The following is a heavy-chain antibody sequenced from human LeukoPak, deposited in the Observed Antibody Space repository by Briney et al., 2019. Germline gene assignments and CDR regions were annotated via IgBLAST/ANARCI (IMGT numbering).Heavy chain of an antibody. J-gene: IGHJ4*02. Sequence: KAAETLSLTCTVSGGSIITYYWSWIRQPAGKGLEWIGRTYSSGRTNYHPSLESRVTMSVDTSKNQFSLNLTSVTAADTAVYYRARAYGDLYFVYWGQGILVTVSS. CDR1: GGSIITYY. CDR3: ARAYGDLYFVY. D-gene: IGHD4-17*01. V-gene: IGHV4-4*07. CDR2: TYSSGRT.